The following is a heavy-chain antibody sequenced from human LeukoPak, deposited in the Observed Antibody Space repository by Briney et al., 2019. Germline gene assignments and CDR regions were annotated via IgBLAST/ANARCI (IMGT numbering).Heavy chain of an antibody. CDR2: MNPNSGNT. D-gene: IGHD5-24*01. CDR1: RYTFTSYD. Sequence: ASVKVSCKASRYTFTSYDINWVRQATGQGREWMGWMNPNSGNTGYAQKFQGRVTMTRNTSISTAYMELSSLRSEDTAVYYCARWRRDGYNFAFDIWGQGTMVTVSS. CDR3: ARWRRDGYNFAFDI. V-gene: IGHV1-8*01. J-gene: IGHJ3*02.